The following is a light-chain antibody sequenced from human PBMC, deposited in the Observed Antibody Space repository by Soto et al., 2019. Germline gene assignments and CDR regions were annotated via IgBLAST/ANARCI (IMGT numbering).Light chain of an antibody. CDR1: QSVSSN. Sequence: EIVMTQSPATLSVSPGERATLSCRASQSVSSNLAWYQQKPGQAPSLLIYGASTRATGIPARFSGSGSGTEFTLTISSLQSEDLAVYYCQQYNNWPPYTFGQGTKVDIK. J-gene: IGKJ2*01. CDR3: QQYNNWPPYT. V-gene: IGKV3-15*01. CDR2: GAS.